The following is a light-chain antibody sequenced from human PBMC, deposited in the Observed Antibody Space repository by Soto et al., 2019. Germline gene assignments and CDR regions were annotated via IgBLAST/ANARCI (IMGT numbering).Light chain of an antibody. V-gene: IGKV3-20*01. J-gene: IGKJ2*01. Sequence: EIVLTQSPGTLSLSPGERATLSCRASQSVSSSYLAWYQQKPGQAPRLLIYGASSGATGIPDRFSGSGSGTDFTLTISRLEPEDFSVYYCQQYASSPTYTFGQVTKLQIK. CDR1: QSVSSSY. CDR3: QQYASSPTYT. CDR2: GAS.